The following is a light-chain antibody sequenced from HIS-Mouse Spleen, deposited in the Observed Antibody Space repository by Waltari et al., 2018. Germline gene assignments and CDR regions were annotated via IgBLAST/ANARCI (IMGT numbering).Light chain of an antibody. J-gene: IGKJ2*01. Sequence: EIVLPQSPGTLSLSPGERAPLPCRASQGVSSSDLAWYQQKLGQAPRLRIYGASSRATGIPDRFSGSGSGTDFTLTISRLEPEDFAVYYCQQYGSSPRTFGQGTKLEIK. CDR2: GAS. CDR1: QGVSSSD. CDR3: QQYGSSPRT. V-gene: IGKV3-20*01.